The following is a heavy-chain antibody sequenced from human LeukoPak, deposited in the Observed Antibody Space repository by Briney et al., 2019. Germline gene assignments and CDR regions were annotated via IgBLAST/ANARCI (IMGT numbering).Heavy chain of an antibody. D-gene: IGHD1-1*01. J-gene: IGHJ4*03. CDR3: ARGPTISETGYFDY. CDR1: GGSFSTYY. Sequence: SETLSLTCAVYGGSFSTYYWSWIRQSPGKGLEWIAEINHRGDTNYNPSVKSRVTISVDTSKNQFSLKITSLTAADTAVYYCARGPTISETGYFDYWGQGTLVTVPS. V-gene: IGHV4-34*01. CDR2: INHRGDT.